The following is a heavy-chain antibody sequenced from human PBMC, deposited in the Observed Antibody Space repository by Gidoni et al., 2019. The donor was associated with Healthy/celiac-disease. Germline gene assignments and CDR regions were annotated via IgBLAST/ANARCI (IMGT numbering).Heavy chain of an antibody. CDR3: ARDRRIKKSSAKDSSPDYYYYYMDV. J-gene: IGHJ6*03. V-gene: IGHV3-7*01. CDR2: IKQDGSEE. Sequence: LEWVANIKQDGSEEYYVDSVKGRFTISRDNAKNSLYLQMNSLRAEDTAVYYCARDRRIKKSSAKDSSPDYYYYYMDVWGKGTTVTVSS. D-gene: IGHD6-13*01.